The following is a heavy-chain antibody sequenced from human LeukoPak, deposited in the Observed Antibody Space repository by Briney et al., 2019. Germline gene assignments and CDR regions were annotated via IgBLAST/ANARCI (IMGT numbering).Heavy chain of an antibody. D-gene: IGHD6-6*01. J-gene: IGHJ3*02. CDR3: ARAYSSSSGRDAFDS. V-gene: IGHV3-48*02. CDR1: GFTFNSYN. CDR2: ISSSSSTI. Sequence: GGSLRLSCAASGFTFNSYNMNWVRQAPGKGLEWVSYISSSSSTIYYADSVKGRFTISRDSAKTSLFLQMNSLRDEDTAVYYCARAYSSSSGRDAFDSWGLGTLVAVSS.